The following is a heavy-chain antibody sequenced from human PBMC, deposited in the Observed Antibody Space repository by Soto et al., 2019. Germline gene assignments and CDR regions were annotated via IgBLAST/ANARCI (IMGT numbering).Heavy chain of an antibody. Sequence: QLQLQESGSGLVKPSQTLSLTCAVSGGSISSGGYSWSWIRQPPGKGLEWIGYIYHSGSTYYNPSLKXRXTXSLXRSKNQFSLKLSSVTAADTAVYSCAGGIAARPLGYWGQGTLVTVSS. CDR1: GGSISSGGYS. J-gene: IGHJ4*02. CDR2: IYHSGST. CDR3: AGGIAARPLGY. D-gene: IGHD6-6*01. V-gene: IGHV4-30-2*01.